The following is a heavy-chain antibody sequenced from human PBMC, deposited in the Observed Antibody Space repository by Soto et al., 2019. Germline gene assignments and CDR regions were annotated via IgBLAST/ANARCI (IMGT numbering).Heavy chain of an antibody. CDR2: IWHDGSNK. CDR3: ARDPLYGIAQCALDV. CDR1: GFTFSSYG. D-gene: IGHD2-2*02. J-gene: IGHJ3*01. V-gene: IGHV3-33*01. Sequence: GGSLRLSCAASGFTFSSYGMHWVRQAPGKGLEWVAVIWHDGSNKYYADSMKGRFTISRDNSKNTLYLQMNSLRAEDTAVYYCARDPLYGIAQCALDVWGQGTMVTVSS.